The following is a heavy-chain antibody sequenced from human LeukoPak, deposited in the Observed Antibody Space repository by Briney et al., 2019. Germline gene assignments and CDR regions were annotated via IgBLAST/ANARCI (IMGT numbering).Heavy chain of an antibody. CDR2: INPSGGST. Sequence: ASVKVSCKTSGYTFTSYYMHWVRQAPGQGLEWMGIINPSGGSTSYAQRFQGRVTMTRDTSTSTVYMELSSLRSEDTAVYYCARDRGSSGAFDIWGQGTMVTVSS. J-gene: IGHJ3*02. D-gene: IGHD6-13*01. V-gene: IGHV1-46*01. CDR3: ARDRGSSGAFDI. CDR1: GYTFTSYY.